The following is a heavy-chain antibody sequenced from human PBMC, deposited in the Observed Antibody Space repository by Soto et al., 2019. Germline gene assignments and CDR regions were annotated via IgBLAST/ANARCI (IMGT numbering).Heavy chain of an antibody. J-gene: IGHJ4*02. CDR1: GGTFSSYA. Sequence: SVKVSCKASGGTFSSYAISWVRQAPGQGLEWMGGIIPIFGTANYAQKFQGRVTITADESTSTAYMELSSLRSEDTAVYYCATIVGDYGGNWFDYWGQGTLVTVSS. D-gene: IGHD4-17*01. V-gene: IGHV1-69*13. CDR2: IIPIFGTA. CDR3: ATIVGDYGGNWFDY.